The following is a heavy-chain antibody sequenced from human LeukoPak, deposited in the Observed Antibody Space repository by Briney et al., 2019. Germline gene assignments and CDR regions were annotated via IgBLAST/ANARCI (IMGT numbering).Heavy chain of an antibody. CDR3: ARDGNRYYYYGMDV. Sequence: PSQTLSLTCTVSGGSISSGSYYWSWIRQPAGKGLEWIGRIYTSGSTNYNPSLKSRVTISVDTSKNQFSLKLSSVTAADTAVYYCARDGNRYYYYGMDVWGQGTTVTVSS. J-gene: IGHJ6*02. CDR1: GGSISSGSYY. V-gene: IGHV4-61*02. D-gene: IGHD1-14*01. CDR2: IYTSGST.